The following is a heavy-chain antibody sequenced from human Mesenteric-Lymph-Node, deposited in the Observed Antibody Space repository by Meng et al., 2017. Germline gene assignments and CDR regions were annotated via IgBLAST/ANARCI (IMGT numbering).Heavy chain of an antibody. CDR3: ARHHHSPTFDY. V-gene: IGHV4-39*01. CDR2: VVYSGTT. J-gene: IGHJ4*02. Sequence: QPQLPGPGPGLGKPSETLSLPCTVSGGSISSSSYYWAWIRQPPGEGLEWIGSVVYSGTTYYTSSLKSRVSISVDTSKNQFSLKLSSVTAADTAVYYCARHHHSPTFDYWGQGTLVTVSS. D-gene: IGHD1-14*01. CDR1: GGSISSSSYY.